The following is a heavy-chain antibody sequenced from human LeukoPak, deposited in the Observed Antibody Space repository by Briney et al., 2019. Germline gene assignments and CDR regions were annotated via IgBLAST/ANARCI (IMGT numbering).Heavy chain of an antibody. CDR3: AKRAEAVAGYYGMDV. CDR1: GFTFSNYG. J-gene: IGHJ6*02. CDR2: ISYDGRNK. V-gene: IGHV3-30*18. Sequence: GGSLRLSCAASGFTFSNYGIHWVRQAPGKGLGWVAFISYDGRNKYYADSVKGRFTISRDNSKTTLYLQMNSLRADDTAVYYCAKRAEAVAGYYGMDVWGQGTTVTVSS. D-gene: IGHD6-19*01.